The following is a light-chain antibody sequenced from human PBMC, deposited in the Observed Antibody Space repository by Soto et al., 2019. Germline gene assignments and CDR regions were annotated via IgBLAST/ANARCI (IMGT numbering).Light chain of an antibody. CDR1: QSVRSIY. CDR2: GAS. CDR3: LRYGTFPRT. V-gene: IGKV3-20*01. Sequence: EIVLTQSPGTLSLSPGERATLSCRASQSVRSIYLAWYQQNAGQAPRLLIYGASSRATGIPDRFSGSGSGTDFTLTISRLEPEDFAVYYCLRYGTFPRTFGQGTKVDIK. J-gene: IGKJ1*01.